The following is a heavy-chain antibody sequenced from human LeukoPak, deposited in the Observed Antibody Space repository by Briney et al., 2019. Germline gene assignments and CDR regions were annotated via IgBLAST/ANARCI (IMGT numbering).Heavy chain of an antibody. D-gene: IGHD5-18*01. CDR2: LSAAGRTI. J-gene: IGHJ4*02. CDR3: ARGGYTYGLDC. V-gene: IGHV3-48*01. Sequence: GGSLRLSCAASGFSLTIYSMNWVRQAPGRGLEWISYLSAAGRTIYYADSVQGRFSISRDTAKNTVSLQMGSLRADDTAVYYCARGGYTYGLDCWGQGVLVVVSS. CDR1: GFSLTIYS.